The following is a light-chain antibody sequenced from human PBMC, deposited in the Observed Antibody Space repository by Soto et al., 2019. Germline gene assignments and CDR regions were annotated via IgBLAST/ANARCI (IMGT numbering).Light chain of an antibody. CDR2: EVS. CDR1: SSDVGGYNF. J-gene: IGLJ3*02. V-gene: IGLV2-14*01. CDR3: SSYTLRNTLVL. Sequence: QSVQTQPASVSGSPGQSITISCTGTSSDVGGYNFVSWYQQHPGKAPRLIIYEVSSRPSGVSYRFSGSKSGNTASLTISGLQAEDEADYYCSSYTLRNTLVLFGGGTKLTVL.